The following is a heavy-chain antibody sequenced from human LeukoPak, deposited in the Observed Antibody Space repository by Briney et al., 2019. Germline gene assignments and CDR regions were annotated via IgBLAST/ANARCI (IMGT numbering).Heavy chain of an antibody. CDR2: IYSGGTT. V-gene: IGHV3-53*01. J-gene: IGHJ4*02. CDR1: GFTVSSNY. Sequence: GGSLRLSCAASGFTVSSNYMSWVRQAPGKGLEWVSVIYSGGTTYYADSVKGRFTISRDNSKNTLYLQMNSLRGEDTAVYYCARDLDGYFDYWGQGTLVTVSS. CDR3: ARDLDGYFDY. D-gene: IGHD5-24*01.